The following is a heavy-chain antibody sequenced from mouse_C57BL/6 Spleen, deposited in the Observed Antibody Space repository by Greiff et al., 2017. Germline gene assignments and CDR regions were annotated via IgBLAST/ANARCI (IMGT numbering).Heavy chain of an antibody. Sequence: EVMLVESGGGLVQPGGSMKLSCVASGFTFSNYWMNWVRQSPEKGLEWVAQIRLKSDNYATHYAESVKGRFTISRDDSKSSVYLQMNNLRAEDTVIYYGTDYDYDVRDYYAKDYWGQGTSVTVSS. V-gene: IGHV6-3*01. D-gene: IGHD2-4*01. CDR3: TDYDYDVRDYYAKDY. CDR2: IRLKSDNYAT. J-gene: IGHJ4*01. CDR1: GFTFSNYW.